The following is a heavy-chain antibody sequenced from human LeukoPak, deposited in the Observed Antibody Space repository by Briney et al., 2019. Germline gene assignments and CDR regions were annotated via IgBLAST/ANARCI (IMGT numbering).Heavy chain of an antibody. V-gene: IGHV4-59*01. J-gene: IGHJ5*02. CDR2: IYYSGST. D-gene: IGHD3-16*01. CDR3: ARVGPPIDP. CDR1: GGSISSYY. Sequence: SETLSLTCTVSGGSISSYYWSWIRQPPGKGLEWIGYIYYSGSTNYNPSLKSRVTISVDTSKNQFSLKLSSVTAADTAAYYCARVGPPIDPWGQGTLVTVSS.